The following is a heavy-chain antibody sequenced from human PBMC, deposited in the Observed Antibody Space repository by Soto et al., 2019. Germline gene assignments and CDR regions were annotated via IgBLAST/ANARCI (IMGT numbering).Heavy chain of an antibody. V-gene: IGHV1-18*01. D-gene: IGHD3-10*01. CDR2: ISAYNGNT. CDR1: GYTFTSYG. CDR3: ARDHLTMVRGVASYYYYGMDV. Sequence: ASVKVSCKASGYTFTSYGISWVRQAPGQGLEWMGWISAYNGNTNYAQKLQGRVTMTTDTSTSTAYMELRSLRSDDTAVYYCARDHLTMVRGVASYYYYGMDVWGQGTTVTVSS. J-gene: IGHJ6*02.